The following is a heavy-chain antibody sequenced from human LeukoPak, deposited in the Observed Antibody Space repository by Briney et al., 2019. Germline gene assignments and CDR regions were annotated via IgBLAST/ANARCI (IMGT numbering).Heavy chain of an antibody. Sequence: GGSLRLSCAASGLTGSHNYVSWVRQAPGKGLEWVSAISGSGGSTYYADSVKGRFTISRDNSKNTLYLQMNSLRAEDTAVYYCARRYSSSSWGDFDYWGQGTLVTVSS. J-gene: IGHJ4*02. CDR3: ARRYSSSSWGDFDY. D-gene: IGHD6-6*01. CDR2: ISGSGGST. V-gene: IGHV3-23*01. CDR1: GLTGSHNY.